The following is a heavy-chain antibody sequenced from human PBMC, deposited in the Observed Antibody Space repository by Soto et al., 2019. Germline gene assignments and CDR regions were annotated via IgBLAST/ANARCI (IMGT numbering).Heavy chain of an antibody. CDR1: GFSLSTSGVG. D-gene: IGHD1-1*01. Sequence: QITLKESRPTLVEPTQTLTLTCTFSGFSLSTSGVGVGWVRQPPGKALEWLALLYWDDDRRYNPSLNNRLTITKDTSKNQVVHTMTNMGPVDTGTYYWAHYTTPTYMDVWGTVTKVTVSS. CDR3: AHYTTPTYMDV. CDR2: LYWDDDR. J-gene: IGHJ6*03. V-gene: IGHV2-5*02.